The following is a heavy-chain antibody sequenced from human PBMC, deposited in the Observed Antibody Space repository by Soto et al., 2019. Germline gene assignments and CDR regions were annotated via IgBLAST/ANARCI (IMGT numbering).Heavy chain of an antibody. CDR3: AASYGSGYRAFDY. J-gene: IGHJ4*02. D-gene: IGHD3-10*01. CDR1: GDTFSFYT. Sequence: QVQLVQSGAEVRKPGSSVKVSCKASGDTFSFYTINWVRQAPGLGLEWMGRVNPIVSMSNYAQNFQGRVTITADKSTNTAYMQRSSLRSEDTAIYYCAASYGSGYRAFDYWGQGALVTVSS. CDR2: VNPIVSMS. V-gene: IGHV1-69*02.